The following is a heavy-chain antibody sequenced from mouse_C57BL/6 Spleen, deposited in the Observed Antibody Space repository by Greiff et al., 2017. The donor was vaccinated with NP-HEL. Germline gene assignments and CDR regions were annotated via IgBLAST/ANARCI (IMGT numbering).Heavy chain of an antibody. Sequence: EVQLQQSGPELVKPGASVKISCKASGYTFTDYYMNWVKQSHGKSLEWIGDINPNNGGTSYNQKFKGKATLTVDKSSSTAYMELRSLTSEDSAVYYCARKGGDGAFDYWGQGTTLTVSS. V-gene: IGHV1-26*01. CDR2: INPNNGGT. J-gene: IGHJ2*01. CDR3: ARKGGDGAFDY. CDR1: GYTFTDYY.